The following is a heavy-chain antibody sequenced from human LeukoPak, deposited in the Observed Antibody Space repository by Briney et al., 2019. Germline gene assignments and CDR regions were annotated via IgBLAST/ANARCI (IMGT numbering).Heavy chain of an antibody. CDR1: GFTFDDYA. V-gene: IGHV3-9*01. CDR2: ISWNSGSI. Sequence: SLRLSCAASGFTFDDYAMHWVRQAPGKGLEWVSGISWNSGSIGYAGSVKGRFTISRDNAKNSLYLQMNSLRAEDTALYYCAKDISTGELQRTWYFDLWGRGTLVTVSS. J-gene: IGHJ2*01. D-gene: IGHD1-26*01. CDR3: AKDISTGELQRTWYFDL.